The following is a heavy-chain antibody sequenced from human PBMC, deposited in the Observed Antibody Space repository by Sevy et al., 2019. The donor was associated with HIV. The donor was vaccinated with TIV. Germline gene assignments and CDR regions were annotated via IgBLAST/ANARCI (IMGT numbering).Heavy chain of an antibody. CDR1: IFTSNIYG. CDR3: TRETTYYDASGPVPGDI. D-gene: IGHD3-16*01. J-gene: IGHJ3*02. Sequence: GGSLRLSCAASIFTSNIYGMQWVRQAPGKGLEWVAYMRKDGLTTYYADSVKGRFTISRDSSKNTLYLQMNSLRIEDAALYYCTRETTYYDASGPVPGDIWGQGTMVTVSS. V-gene: IGHV3-30*02. CDR2: MRKDGLTT.